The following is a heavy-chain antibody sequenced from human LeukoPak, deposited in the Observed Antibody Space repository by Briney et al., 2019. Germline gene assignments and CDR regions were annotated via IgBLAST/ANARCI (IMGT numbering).Heavy chain of an antibody. V-gene: IGHV1-18*01. Sequence: GASVKVSCKASGYTFTSYGISWVRQAPGQGLEWMGWISAYNGNTNYAQKLQGRVTMTTDTSTSTAYMELRSLRSDDTAVYYCARERGRRGDSSGYYPEDDYWGQGTLVTVSS. CDR1: GYTFTSYG. J-gene: IGHJ4*02. CDR3: ARERGRRGDSSGYYPEDDY. D-gene: IGHD3-22*01. CDR2: ISAYNGNT.